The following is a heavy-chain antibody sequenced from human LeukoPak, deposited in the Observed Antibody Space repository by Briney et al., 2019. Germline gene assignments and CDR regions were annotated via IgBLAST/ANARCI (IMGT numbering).Heavy chain of an antibody. CDR2: ISSSSSYI. CDR1: GFTFSIYS. D-gene: IGHD6-19*01. Sequence: GGSLRLYCAGSGFTFSIYSMSWVRQAPGKGLEGVSSISSSSSYIYYADSVKGRFTISRDNAKNSLYLQMNNLRAEDTAVYYCAKNSEWLVVGYYYYYMDVWDKGTTVTVSS. J-gene: IGHJ6*03. CDR3: AKNSEWLVVGYYYYYMDV. V-gene: IGHV3-21*01.